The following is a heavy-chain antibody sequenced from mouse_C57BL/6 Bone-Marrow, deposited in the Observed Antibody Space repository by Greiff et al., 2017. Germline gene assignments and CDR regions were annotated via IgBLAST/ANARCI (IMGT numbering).Heavy chain of an antibody. Sequence: EVQLQQSGAELVRPGASVKLSCTASGFNIKDDDMHWVKQRPEQGLEWIGWLDPENGDTEYASKFQGKATIPADTSSHTAYLQLSSLTSEDTAVYYCTTGLLTLDWGQGTTLPVSS. J-gene: IGHJ2*01. CDR3: TTGLLTLD. CDR2: LDPENGDT. D-gene: IGHD2-1*01. CDR1: GFNIKDDD. V-gene: IGHV14-4*01.